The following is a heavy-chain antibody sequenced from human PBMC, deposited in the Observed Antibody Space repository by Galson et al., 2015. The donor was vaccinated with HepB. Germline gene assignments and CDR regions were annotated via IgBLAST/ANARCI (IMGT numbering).Heavy chain of an antibody. V-gene: IGHV3-30*04. Sequence: SLRLSCAASGFTFSSYAMHWVRQAPGEGLEWVAVISYDGSNKFYADSVKGRFTISRDNSKNTLYLQMNSLRAEDTAVYYCARDRRAYSSTYLPWFDPWGQGTLVTVSS. CDR2: ISYDGSNK. CDR3: ARDRRAYSSTYLPWFDP. D-gene: IGHD6-13*01. CDR1: GFTFSSYA. J-gene: IGHJ5*02.